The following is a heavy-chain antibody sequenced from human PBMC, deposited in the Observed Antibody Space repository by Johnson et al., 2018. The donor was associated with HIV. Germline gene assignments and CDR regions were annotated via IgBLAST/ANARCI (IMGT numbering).Heavy chain of an antibody. CDR1: GFTFSSYG. D-gene: IGHD2-21*01. V-gene: IGHV3-30*19. J-gene: IGHJ3*02. Sequence: VQLVESGGGLVQPGRSLRLSCAASGFTFSSYGMHWVRQAPGKGLEWVAVISYDGSNKYYADSVKGRFTISRDNAKNSLYLQMNSLRAEDTAVYYCARYSGAFDIWGQGTMVTVSS. CDR2: ISYDGSNK. CDR3: ARYSGAFDI.